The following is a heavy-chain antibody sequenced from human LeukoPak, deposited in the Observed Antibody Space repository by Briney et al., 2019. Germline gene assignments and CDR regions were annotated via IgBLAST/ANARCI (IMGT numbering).Heavy chain of an antibody. CDR3: ARDGGSDIVPYNWFDP. Sequence: GGSLRLSCAASGFTFSDYYMSWIRQAPGKGLEWVSYISSSGSTIYYADSVKGRFTISRDNAKNSLYPQMNSLRAEDTAVYYCARDGGSDIVPYNWFDPWGQGTLVTVSS. CDR1: GFTFSDYY. D-gene: IGHD2-8*01. J-gene: IGHJ5*02. CDR2: ISSSGSTI. V-gene: IGHV3-11*01.